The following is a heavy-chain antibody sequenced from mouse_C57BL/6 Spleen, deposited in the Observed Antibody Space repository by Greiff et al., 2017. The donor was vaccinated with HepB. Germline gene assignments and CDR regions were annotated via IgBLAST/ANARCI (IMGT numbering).Heavy chain of an antibody. D-gene: IGHD2-4*01. J-gene: IGHJ3*01. CDR3: ARHDDDYGGAY. V-gene: IGHV5-15*01. CDR2: ISNLAYSI. Sequence: EVMLVESGGGLVQPGGSLKLSCAASGFTFSDYGMAWVRQAPRKGPEWVAFISNLAYSIYYADTVTGRFTISRENAKNTLYLEMSSLRSEDTAMYYCARHDDDYGGAYWGQGTLVTVSA. CDR1: GFTFSDYG.